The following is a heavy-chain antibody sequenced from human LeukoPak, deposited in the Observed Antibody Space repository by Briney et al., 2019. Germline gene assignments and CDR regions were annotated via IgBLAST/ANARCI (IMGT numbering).Heavy chain of an antibody. V-gene: IGHV1-18*01. CDR1: VYTFTNDG. CDR2: IGTKSGNT. CDR3: ARTPLGKMHAFDI. D-gene: IGHD7-27*01. Sequence: ASVKVSCKASVYTFTNDGISWVGQAPGQGLEWMGWIGTKSGNTNYAPSFQARVTLTTDTSSTTAYMELRSLTSDDTAAYYCARTPLGKMHAFDIWGQGTIVTVSS. J-gene: IGHJ3*02.